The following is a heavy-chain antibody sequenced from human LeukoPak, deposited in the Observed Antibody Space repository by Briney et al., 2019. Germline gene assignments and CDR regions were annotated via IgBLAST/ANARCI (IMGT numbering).Heavy chain of an antibody. CDR1: GFTFNSYG. J-gene: IGHJ3*02. CDR3: AREPPQSYYDILTGSLRSSGDDAFDI. Sequence: GGPLRLSCAASGFTFNSYGMSWVRQAPGKGLEGVIAINGGGGSTYYADSVKGRFTISRDNSKNTLYLQMNSLRAEDTAVYYCAREPPQSYYDILTGSLRSSGDDAFDIWGQGTMVTVSS. V-gene: IGHV3-23*01. D-gene: IGHD3-9*01. CDR2: INGGGGST.